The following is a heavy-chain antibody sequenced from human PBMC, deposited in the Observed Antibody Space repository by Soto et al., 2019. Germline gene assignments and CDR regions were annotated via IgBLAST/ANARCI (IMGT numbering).Heavy chain of an antibody. D-gene: IGHD4-17*01. V-gene: IGHV1-69*12. J-gene: IGHJ2*01. CDR2: IIPIFGTA. CDR1: GGTFSSYA. CDR3: AREVDYGDYNWYFDL. Sequence: QVQLVQSGAEVKKPGSSVKVSCKASGGTFSSYAISWVRQAPGQGLEWMGGIIPIFGTANYAQKFQGRVTITADESTSTAYMELSSMRSEDTAVYYCAREVDYGDYNWYFDLWGRGTLVTVSS.